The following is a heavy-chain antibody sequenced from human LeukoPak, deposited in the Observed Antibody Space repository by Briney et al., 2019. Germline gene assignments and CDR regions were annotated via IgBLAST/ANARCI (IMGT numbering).Heavy chain of an antibody. J-gene: IGHJ4*02. V-gene: IGHV3-74*01. CDR3: ARDSSAEKGQQLAY. CDR2: INTDGSTI. CDR1: GFTFSSHW. Sequence: GGSLRLSCAASGFTFSSHWMHWVRQAQGKGLVWVSRINTDGSTINYADSVKGRFTISRDHAKDTVYLQMNSLRAEDTAIYYCARDSSAEKGQQLAYRGQGTLVTVST. D-gene: IGHD6-13*01.